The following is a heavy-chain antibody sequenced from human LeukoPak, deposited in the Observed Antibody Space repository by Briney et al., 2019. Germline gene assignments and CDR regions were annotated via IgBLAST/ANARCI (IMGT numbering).Heavy chain of an antibody. CDR2: IYYSGSP. Sequence: SETLSLTCTVSGGSISSYYWSWIRQPPGKGLEWIGNIYYSGSPNYNPSLKSRVTISVDTSKNQFSLKLSSVTAADTAVYYCARVTPTYYYDSSGYSPRQVSAPDIWGQGTMVTVSS. J-gene: IGHJ3*02. CDR3: ARVTPTYYYDSSGYSPRQVSAPDI. V-gene: IGHV4-59*01. CDR1: GGSISSYY. D-gene: IGHD3-22*01.